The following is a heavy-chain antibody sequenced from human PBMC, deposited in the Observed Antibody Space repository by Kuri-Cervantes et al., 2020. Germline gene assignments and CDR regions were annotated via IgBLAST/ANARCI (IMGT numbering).Heavy chain of an antibody. J-gene: IGHJ4*02. CDR3: ATDWTGTCDY. Sequence: LSLTCAASGFTFRTYGMHWVRQAPGKGLEWVAYIHGDESYQFYADSVKGRFTISRDNYRNTVYLQMNRLRAEDTAVYYCATDWTGTCDYWGQGTLVTVSS. V-gene: IGHV3-30*02. CDR1: GFTFRTYG. D-gene: IGHD3/OR15-3a*01. CDR2: IHGDESYQ.